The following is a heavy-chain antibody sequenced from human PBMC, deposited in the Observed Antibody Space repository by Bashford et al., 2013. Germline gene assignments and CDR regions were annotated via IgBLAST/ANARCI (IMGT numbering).Heavy chain of an antibody. CDR3: ARALGGYYYSRGGFDY. CDR2: INHSGST. Sequence: SETLSLTCAVYGGSFSGYYWSWIRQPPGKGLEWIGEINHSGSTNYNPSLKSRVTISVDTSKNQFSLKLSSVTAADTAVYYCARALGGYYYSRGGFDYWGQGTLVTVSS. D-gene: IGHD3-22*01. V-gene: IGHV4-34*01. CDR1: GGSFSGYY. J-gene: IGHJ4*02.